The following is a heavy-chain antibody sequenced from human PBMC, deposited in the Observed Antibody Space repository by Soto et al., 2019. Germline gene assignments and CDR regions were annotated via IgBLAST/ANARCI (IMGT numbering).Heavy chain of an antibody. D-gene: IGHD4-17*01. CDR2: ISSDGDTI. V-gene: IGHV3-9*01. CDR3: GRDHYGFNSIDY. CDR1: GFTFHEYA. J-gene: IGHJ4*02. Sequence: EVQLIESGGGWVQPGTSLRVSCAASGFTFHEYAMHWVRQAPGKGLEWVSGISSDGDTIAYADSVQGRFTVFRDNAKNSLYLQMNSLRVEDTAVYYCGRDHYGFNSIDYWGQGTLVTVSS.